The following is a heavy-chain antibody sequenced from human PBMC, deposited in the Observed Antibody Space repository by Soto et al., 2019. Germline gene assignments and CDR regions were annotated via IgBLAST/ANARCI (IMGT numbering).Heavy chain of an antibody. CDR1: GDSVSSISAA. D-gene: IGHD6-13*01. Sequence: SQTLSLTCAISGDSVSSISAAWNWIRQSPSRGLEWLGRTYYRSKWYNDYAVSVKSRITINPDTSKNQFSLQLNSVTPEDTAVYYCARDGRDNSSSWYYYYYGMDVWGQGTTVTVSS. V-gene: IGHV6-1*01. CDR2: TYYRSKWYN. CDR3: ARDGRDNSSSWYYYYYGMDV. J-gene: IGHJ6*02.